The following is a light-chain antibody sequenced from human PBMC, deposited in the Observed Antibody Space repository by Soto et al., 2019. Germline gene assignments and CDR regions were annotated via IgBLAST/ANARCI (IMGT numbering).Light chain of an antibody. CDR3: HDYGTSAPWT. CDR2: RGS. CDR1: QNIRGNE. V-gene: IGKV3-20*01. J-gene: IGKJ1*01. Sequence: EVVLTQSPGTLSLSPGERATLSCRASQNIRGNELAWYQQKPGQAPRLLIYRGSSRATGIPDRFSGRGSGTDFTLTVSRLEPADFAVYYCHDYGTSAPWTFGQGTKVEIK.